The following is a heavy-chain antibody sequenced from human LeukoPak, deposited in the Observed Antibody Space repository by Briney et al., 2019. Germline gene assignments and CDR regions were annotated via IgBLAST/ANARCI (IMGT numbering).Heavy chain of an antibody. CDR2: INHSGNT. D-gene: IGHD4-23*01. V-gene: IGHV4-34*01. J-gene: IGHJ4*02. CDR1: GGSFIGSH. CDR3: ARDPTTVVTLPYYFDD. Sequence: PSETLSLTCAVSGGSFIGSHWNWIRQPPGEGLEWIGEINHSGNTNYNPSLKSRVTISVDTSKNQFSLKLRSVTAADTAVYYCARDPTTVVTLPYYFDDWGQGTLVTVSS.